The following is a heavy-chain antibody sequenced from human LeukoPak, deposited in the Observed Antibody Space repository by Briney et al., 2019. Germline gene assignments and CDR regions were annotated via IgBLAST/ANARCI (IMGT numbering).Heavy chain of an antibody. CDR2: ISSSSSYI. CDR1: GFTFSSYS. CDR3: ARTLSGGCSSTSCCWGYYFDY. V-gene: IGHV3-21*01. Sequence: GGSLRLSCAASGFTFSSYSMNWVRQAPGKGLEWVSSISSSSSYIYYADSVKGRFTISRDNAKNSLYLQMNSLRAEDTAVYYCARTLSGGCSSTSCCWGYYFDYWGQGTLVTVSS. D-gene: IGHD2-2*01. J-gene: IGHJ4*02.